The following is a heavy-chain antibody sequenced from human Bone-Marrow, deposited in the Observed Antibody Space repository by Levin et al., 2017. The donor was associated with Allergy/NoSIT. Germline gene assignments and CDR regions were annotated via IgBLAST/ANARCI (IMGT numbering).Heavy chain of an antibody. D-gene: IGHD2-15*01. CDR3: AKGYWSH. Sequence: GGSLRLSCVVSGFTVSSDDMSWVRQAPGKGLEWISYISGDSRGATYYADSVKGRFTVSRDDSKNTLFLQMNSLRAEDTALYYCAKGYWSHWGQGTLVTVSS. J-gene: IGHJ4*01. CDR1: GFTVSSDD. CDR2: ISGDSRGAT. V-gene: IGHV3-23*01.